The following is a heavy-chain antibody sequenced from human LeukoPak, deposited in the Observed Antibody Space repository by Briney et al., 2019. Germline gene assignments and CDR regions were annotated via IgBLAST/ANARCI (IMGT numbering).Heavy chain of an antibody. D-gene: IGHD3-10*02. CDR1: GFTFSSYA. J-gene: IGHJ6*02. Sequence: GGSLRLSCAASGFTFSSYAMSWVRQAPGKGLEWVSAISGSGGSTYYADSVKGRFTISRDNSKYTLYLQMNSLRAEDTAVYYCAKTAGTYYGVRYYYYGMDVWGQGTTVTVSS. CDR3: AKTAGTYYGVRYYYYGMDV. V-gene: IGHV3-23*01. CDR2: ISGSGGST.